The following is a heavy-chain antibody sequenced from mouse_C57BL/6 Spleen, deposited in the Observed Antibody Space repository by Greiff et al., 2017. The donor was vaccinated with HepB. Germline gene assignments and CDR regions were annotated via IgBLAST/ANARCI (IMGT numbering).Heavy chain of an antibody. V-gene: IGHV1-80*01. Sequence: VHLVESGAELVKPGASVKISCKASGYAFSSYWMNWVKQRPGKGLEWIGQIYPGDGDTNYNGKFKGKATLTADKSSSTAYMQLSSLTSEDSAVYFCARSYYGNYPFDYWGQGTTLTVSS. CDR2: IYPGDGDT. CDR3: ARSYYGNYPFDY. D-gene: IGHD2-1*01. J-gene: IGHJ2*01. CDR1: GYAFSSYW.